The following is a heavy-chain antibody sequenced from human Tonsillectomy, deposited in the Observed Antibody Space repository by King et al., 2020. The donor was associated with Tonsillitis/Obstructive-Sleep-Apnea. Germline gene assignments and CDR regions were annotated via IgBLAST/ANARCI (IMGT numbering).Heavy chain of an antibody. D-gene: IGHD2-8*01. CDR3: ARDMVLEAGGDAFDI. Sequence: QLQESGPGLVKPSETLSLTCTVSGGSISSSYWSWIRQPPGKGQEWIGYIYYSGSTNYNPSLKSRVTISVDTSKNQFSLRLSSVTAADTAVYYCARDMVLEAGGDAFDIWGQGTMVTVSS. CDR1: GGSISSSY. V-gene: IGHV4-59*01. CDR2: IYYSGST. J-gene: IGHJ3*02.